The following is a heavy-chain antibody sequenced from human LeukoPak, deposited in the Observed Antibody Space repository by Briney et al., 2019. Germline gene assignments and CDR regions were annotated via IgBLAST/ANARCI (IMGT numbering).Heavy chain of an antibody. D-gene: IGHD6-13*01. Sequence: ASVKVSCKASGYTFTSYGISWVRQAPGQGLEWMGWISAYNGNTNYAQRLQGRVTMTTDTSTSTAYMELRSLRSDDTAVYYCARGRSIAAADNWFDPWGQGTLVTVSS. CDR3: ARGRSIAAADNWFDP. CDR2: ISAYNGNT. CDR1: GYTFTSYG. V-gene: IGHV1-18*01. J-gene: IGHJ5*02.